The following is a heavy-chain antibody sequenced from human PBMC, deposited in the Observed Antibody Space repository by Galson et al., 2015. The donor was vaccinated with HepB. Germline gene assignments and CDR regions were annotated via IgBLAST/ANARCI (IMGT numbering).Heavy chain of an antibody. CDR2: ISYDGSNK. CDR1: GFIFSNYG. D-gene: IGHD6-13*01. J-gene: IGHJ6*04. V-gene: IGHV3-30*18. CDR3: AKEDWAAAGRSMDV. Sequence: SLRLSCAVSGFIFSNYGMHWVRQAPGKGLEWVALISYDGSNKYYADSVRGRFTISRDNSKNTLYLQMNSMRTEDTAVYHCAKEDWAAAGRSMDVWGEGTTVTVSS.